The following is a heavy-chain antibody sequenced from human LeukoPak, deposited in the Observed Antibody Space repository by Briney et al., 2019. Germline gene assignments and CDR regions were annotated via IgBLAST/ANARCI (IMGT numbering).Heavy chain of an antibody. Sequence: SETLSLTCAVYGGSFSGYYWSWIRQPPGKGLEWIGEINHSGSTNYNPSLKSRVTISVDTSKNQFSLKLSSVTAADTAVYYCARGGVGAGSHYFDYWGQGTLVTVSS. J-gene: IGHJ4*02. D-gene: IGHD1-26*01. CDR1: GGSFSGYY. CDR3: ARGGVGAGSHYFDY. V-gene: IGHV4-34*01. CDR2: INHSGST.